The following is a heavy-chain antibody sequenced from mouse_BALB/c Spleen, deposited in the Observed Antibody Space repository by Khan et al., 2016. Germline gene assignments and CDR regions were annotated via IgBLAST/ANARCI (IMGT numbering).Heavy chain of an antibody. CDR1: GYTFSNYW. CDR3: ARAPYYDNYDYVMDY. Sequence: QVQLLQPGAELMKPGASVKLSCKATGYTFSNYWIEWIKQRPGHGLEWIGEILSGSDINNYNEKFKGKATFTADTSSNTAYMQLSSLTSEDSAVYYCARAPYYDNYDYVMDYWGQGTSVTVSS. V-gene: IGHV1-9*01. CDR2: ILSGSDIN. D-gene: IGHD2-10*01. J-gene: IGHJ4*01.